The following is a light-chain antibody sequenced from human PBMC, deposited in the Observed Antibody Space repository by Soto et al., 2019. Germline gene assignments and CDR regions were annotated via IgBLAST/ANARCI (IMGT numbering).Light chain of an antibody. V-gene: IGKV3-20*01. CDR1: QSVSSSY. CDR3: QQYASSPWT. CDR2: GAS. Sequence: EIVLTQSPGTLSLSPGERATLSCRASQSVSSSYFAWYQQRPGQAPRLLVYGASSRATAIPDRFSGSGYGTDFTLTISRLEPEDFAVYYCQQYASSPWTFGQGTKVEIK. J-gene: IGKJ1*01.